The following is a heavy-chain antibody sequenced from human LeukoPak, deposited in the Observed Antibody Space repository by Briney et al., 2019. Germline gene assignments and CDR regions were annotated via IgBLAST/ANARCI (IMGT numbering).Heavy chain of an antibody. J-gene: IGHJ5*02. CDR3: ARNLPAPSQGSRSDWFDP. CDR1: GGSINSGGYY. CDR2: IYYSGST. Sequence: SETLSLTCAVSGGSINSGGYYWSWIRQPPGKGLEWIGYIYYSGSTNYNPSLKSRVTISVDTSKNQFSLKLSSVTAADTAVYYCARNLPAPSQGSRSDWFDPWGQGTLVTVSS. V-gene: IGHV4-61*08. D-gene: IGHD3-10*01.